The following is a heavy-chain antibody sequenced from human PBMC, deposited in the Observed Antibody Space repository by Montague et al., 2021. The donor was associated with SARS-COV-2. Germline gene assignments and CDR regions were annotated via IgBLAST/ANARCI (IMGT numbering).Heavy chain of an antibody. V-gene: IGHV4-39*01. Sequence: SETLSLTCTVSGGSISSRAYYWGRIRQPPGRGLEWLGSIYYSGSTHYNPSLKSRVTISVDTSKNQFTLTLNSVTASDTAVYYCARHPRNEEWRFEARYFYYYLDDWGKGTTITVSS. CDR1: GGSISSRAYY. D-gene: IGHD3-10*01. J-gene: IGHJ6*03. CDR2: IYYSGST. CDR3: ARHPRNEEWRFEARYFYYYLDD.